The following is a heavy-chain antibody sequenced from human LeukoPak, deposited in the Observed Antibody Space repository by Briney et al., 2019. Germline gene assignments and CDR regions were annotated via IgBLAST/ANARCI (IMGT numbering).Heavy chain of an antibody. V-gene: IGHV3-23*01. CDR1: GFTFSSYA. Sequence: GGSLGLSCAASGFTFSSYAMSWVRQAPGKGLEWVSAISGSGGSTYYADSVKGRLTISRDNSKNTLYLQMNSLRAEDTAVYYCAKEIAVAGPNYYFDYWGQGTLVTVSS. CDR3: AKEIAVAGPNYYFDY. CDR2: ISGSGGST. J-gene: IGHJ4*02. D-gene: IGHD6-19*01.